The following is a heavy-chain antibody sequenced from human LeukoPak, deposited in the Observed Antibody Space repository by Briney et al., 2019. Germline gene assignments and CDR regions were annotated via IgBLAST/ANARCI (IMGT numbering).Heavy chain of an antibody. J-gene: IGHJ5*02. Sequence: AGGSLRLSCAASGFSVGSNYMTWVRQAPGRGLEWVSSIRPSGDNTYYGDSVKGRFTISRDNSKNTVYLQMNNMRVDDTAVYYCARVAGWHWFDPWGQGTLVTVSS. V-gene: IGHV3-23*01. CDR2: IRPSGDNT. CDR3: ARVAGWHWFDP. CDR1: GFSVGSNY. D-gene: IGHD6-19*01.